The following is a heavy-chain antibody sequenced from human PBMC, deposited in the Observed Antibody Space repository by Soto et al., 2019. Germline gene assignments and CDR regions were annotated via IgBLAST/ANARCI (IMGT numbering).Heavy chain of an antibody. D-gene: IGHD6-6*01. Sequence: QVQLVQSGAEVKKPGSSVKVSCKASGGTFSSYAISWVRQAPGQGLEWMGGTIPIFGTANYAQQFQGRVTITADESTSTADMELSSLRSEDTAGYYCASLSTAAPPGYWGQGTLVTVSS. V-gene: IGHV1-69*01. CDR2: TIPIFGTA. J-gene: IGHJ4*02. CDR3: ASLSTAAPPGY. CDR1: GGTFSSYA.